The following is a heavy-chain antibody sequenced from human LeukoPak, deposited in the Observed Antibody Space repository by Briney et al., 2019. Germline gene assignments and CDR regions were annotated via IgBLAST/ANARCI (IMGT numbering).Heavy chain of an antibody. J-gene: IGHJ4*02. D-gene: IGHD6-19*01. Sequence: PGGSLRLSCAASGFTFSYYEMNWVRQPPGKGLQWVSSISSSSGYISYVDSVKGRFTISRDNAKNSLYLQMHSLRVEDTAVYYCARGGAVAGLGYWGQGTLVTVSS. CDR3: ARGGAVAGLGY. V-gene: IGHV3-21*01. CDR2: ISSSSGYI. CDR1: GFTFSYYE.